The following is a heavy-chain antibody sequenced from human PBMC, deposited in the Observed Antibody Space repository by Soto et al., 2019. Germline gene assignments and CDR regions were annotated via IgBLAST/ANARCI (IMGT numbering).Heavy chain of an antibody. Sequence: QVQLVESGGGVVQPGTSLRVSCVGSGFTFRSYVIHWVRQAQGKGLEWVALTSDDGSDKYYGDSVRGRFTISRDNSRNTVDLKMDSLRLEDTALYFCARWGTRGGLDVWGQGTLVSVSS. CDR2: TSDDGSDK. J-gene: IGHJ1*01. D-gene: IGHD3-16*01. CDR1: GFTFRSYV. V-gene: IGHV3-30*19. CDR3: ARWGTRGGLDV.